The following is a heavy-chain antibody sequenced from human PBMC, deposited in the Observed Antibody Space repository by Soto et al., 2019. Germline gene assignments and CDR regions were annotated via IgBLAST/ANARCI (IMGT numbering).Heavy chain of an antibody. CDR3: ARESGWNHYGMDV. J-gene: IGHJ6*02. CDR2: IKQDGSEK. D-gene: IGHD1-1*01. V-gene: IGHV3-7*01. CDR1: GFTFTSYW. Sequence: PGGSLRLSCAASGFTFTSYWMSWVRQAPGKGLEWVANIKQDGSEKYYVDSVKGRFTISRDNAKNSLYLQMNSLRAEDTAVYYCARESGWNHYGMDVWGQGTTVTVSS.